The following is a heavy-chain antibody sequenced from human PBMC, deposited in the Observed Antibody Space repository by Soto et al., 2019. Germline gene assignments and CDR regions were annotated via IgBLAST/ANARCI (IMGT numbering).Heavy chain of an antibody. CDR3: ARGRYSNYALADYYGMDV. CDR1: GYTFTSYY. Sequence: ASVKVSCKSSGYTFTSYYMHCVRQAPGQGLEWMGIINPSGGSTSYAQKFQGRVTMTRDTSTSTVYMELSSLRSEDTAVYYCARGRYSNYALADYYGMDVWGQGTTVTVSS. CDR2: INPSGGST. V-gene: IGHV1-46*01. D-gene: IGHD4-4*01. J-gene: IGHJ6*02.